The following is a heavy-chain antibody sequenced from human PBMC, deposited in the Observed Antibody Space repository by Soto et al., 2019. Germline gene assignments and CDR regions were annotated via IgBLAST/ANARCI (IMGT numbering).Heavy chain of an antibody. J-gene: IGHJ4*02. D-gene: IGHD3-22*01. CDR1: GGSFSGYY. CDR3: ARLVPYEYFFDY. Sequence: SETLSLTCAVYGGSFSGYYWSWIRQPPGKGLEWIGKINYSGSTYYNPSLKSRVTISVDTSKNQFSLKLSSVTAADTAVYYCARLVPYEYFFDYWGQGTLVTVS. V-gene: IGHV4-34*01. CDR2: INYSGST.